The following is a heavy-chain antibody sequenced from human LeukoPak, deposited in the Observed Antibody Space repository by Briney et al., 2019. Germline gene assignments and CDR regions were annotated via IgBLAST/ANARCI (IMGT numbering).Heavy chain of an antibody. J-gene: IGHJ4*02. CDR2: ISGSGGST. V-gene: IGHV3-23*01. CDR1: GFTFSSYG. CDR3: AKGTKGFDY. Sequence: GGSLRLSCAASGFTFSSYGMSWVRQAPGKGLEWVSAISGSGGSTYYADSVKGRFTISRDNSKNTLFLQMNSLRAEDTAIYYCAKGTKGFDYWGQGTLVTVSS.